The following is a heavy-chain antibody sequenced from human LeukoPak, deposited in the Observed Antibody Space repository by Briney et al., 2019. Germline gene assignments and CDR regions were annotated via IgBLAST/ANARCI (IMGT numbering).Heavy chain of an antibody. CDR1: GGSISSNY. CDR3: ARYSRNTAVIPYAIHI. V-gene: IGHV4-59*08. D-gene: IGHD4-23*01. Sequence: PSETLSLTCSVSGGSISSNYWSWIRQPPGKALEWIGYIYDSGSTNYNPSLKSRVTMSVDTSKSQFSLKLTSVTAADTAVYYCARYSRNTAVIPYAIHIWGQGRMVTVSS. CDR2: IYDSGST. J-gene: IGHJ3*02.